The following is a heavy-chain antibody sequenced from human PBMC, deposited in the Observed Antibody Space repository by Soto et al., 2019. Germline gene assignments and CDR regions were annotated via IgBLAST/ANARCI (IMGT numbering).Heavy chain of an antibody. D-gene: IGHD3-10*01. CDR1: GITFSNYT. CDR3: AGRSGSSDY. Sequence: QVQLVESGGGVVQPGRSLRLSCAASGITFSNYTMHWVRQAPGKGLEWVALISYDEIDKYYADAVKGRFTISRDNSKNTLYLQMDSLRAEDTAVYYCAGRSGSSDYWGQGTLVTVSS. V-gene: IGHV3-30*04. CDR2: ISYDEIDK. J-gene: IGHJ4*02.